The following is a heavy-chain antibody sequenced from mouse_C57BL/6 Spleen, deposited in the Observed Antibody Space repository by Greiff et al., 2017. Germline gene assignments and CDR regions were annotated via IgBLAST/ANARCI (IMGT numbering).Heavy chain of an antibody. CDR3: AREYDYDGAWFAY. Sequence: EVKLQESGPELVKPGASVKISCKASGYSFTDYNMNWVKQSNGKSLEWIGVINPNYGTTSYNQKFKGKATLTVDQSSSTAYMQLNSLTSEDSAVYYCAREYDYDGAWFAYWGQGTLVTVSA. CDR2: INPNYGTT. CDR1: GYSFTDYN. D-gene: IGHD2-4*01. V-gene: IGHV1-39*01. J-gene: IGHJ3*01.